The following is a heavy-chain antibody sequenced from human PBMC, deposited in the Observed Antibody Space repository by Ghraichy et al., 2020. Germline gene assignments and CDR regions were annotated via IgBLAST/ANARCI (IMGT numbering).Heavy chain of an antibody. D-gene: IGHD3-16*01. V-gene: IGHV3-48*02. J-gene: IGHJ4*02. Sequence: LSLTCAASGFPFSSYSMNWVRQAPGKGLEWVSYISTSTSTIYYADSVKGRFTISRDNAKNSLYLQMSSLRDEDTAVYYCARDGGDFDYWGQGTLVTVSS. CDR1: GFPFSSYS. CDR2: ISTSTSTI. CDR3: ARDGGDFDY.